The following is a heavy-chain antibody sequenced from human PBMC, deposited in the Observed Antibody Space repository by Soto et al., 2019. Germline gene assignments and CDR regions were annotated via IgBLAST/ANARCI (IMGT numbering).Heavy chain of an antibody. V-gene: IGHV1-3*05. CDR1: GCTFTSHA. D-gene: IGHD6-13*01. J-gene: IGHJ5*02. CDR2: ITAGNGNT. Sequence: QVQLVQSGAEEKKPGASVKVSCKASGCTFTSHAMHWVRQAPGQRLEWMGWITAGNGNTKYSQKFQGRVTITTDTSASTAYMELSSLRSEDTAVYYCARDGIAAAGTSWFDPWGQGTLVTVSS. CDR3: ARDGIAAAGTSWFDP.